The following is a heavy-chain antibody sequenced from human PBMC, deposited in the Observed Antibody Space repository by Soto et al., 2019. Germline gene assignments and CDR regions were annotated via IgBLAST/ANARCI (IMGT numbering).Heavy chain of an antibody. CDR3: ARTPIGYSSSWYFIDY. CDR1: GGSFSGYY. V-gene: IGHV4-34*01. J-gene: IGHJ4*02. D-gene: IGHD6-13*01. CDR2: INHSGST. Sequence: PSETLSLTCAVYGGSFSGYYWSWIRQPPGKGLEWIGEINHSGSTNYNPSLKSRVTISVDKSKNQFSLKLSSVTAADTAVYYCARTPIGYSSSWYFIDYWGQGTLVTVSS.